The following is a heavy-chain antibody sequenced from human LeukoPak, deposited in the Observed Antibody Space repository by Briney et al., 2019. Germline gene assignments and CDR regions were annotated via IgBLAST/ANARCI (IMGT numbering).Heavy chain of an antibody. CDR2: ISSSGSTI. D-gene: IGHD6-19*01. CDR1: GFTFSSYE. CDR3: AREQWLVLIY. V-gene: IGHV3-48*03. Sequence: HPGGSLRLSCAASGFTFSSYEMNWVRQAPGKGLEWVSYISSSGSTIYYADSVKGRFTISRDNAKNSLYLQMNSLRAEDTAVYYCAREQWLVLIYWGQGTLVTVSS. J-gene: IGHJ4*02.